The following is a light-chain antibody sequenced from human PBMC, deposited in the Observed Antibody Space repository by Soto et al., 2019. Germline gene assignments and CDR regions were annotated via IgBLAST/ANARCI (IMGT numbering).Light chain of an antibody. Sequence: DIPMTQSPSTLSSSVGDRVTITCRASQSISSWLAWYQQKPGKAPKLLIYKASSLESGVPSRFSGSGSGTELTLTISSLQPDDFATYYCQQYNSYSWTFGQGTKVEIK. CDR2: KAS. J-gene: IGKJ1*01. V-gene: IGKV1-5*03. CDR3: QQYNSYSWT. CDR1: QSISSW.